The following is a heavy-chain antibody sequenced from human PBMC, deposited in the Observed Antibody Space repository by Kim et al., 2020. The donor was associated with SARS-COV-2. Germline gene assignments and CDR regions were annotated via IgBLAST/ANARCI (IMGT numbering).Heavy chain of an antibody. CDR3: ARDAGGTDTDGLDV. CDR2: IKQDGSAK. CDR1: GFTLRSYW. J-gene: IGHJ3*01. D-gene: IGHD3-16*01. V-gene: IGHV3-7*01. Sequence: GGSLRLSCAASGFTLRSYWMTWVRQAPGKGLEWVANIKQDGSAKYYEDSVKGRFTISRDNAMNPLYLQMSSLRAEDTAVYYCARDAGGTDTDGLDVWGQGTMVTVSS.